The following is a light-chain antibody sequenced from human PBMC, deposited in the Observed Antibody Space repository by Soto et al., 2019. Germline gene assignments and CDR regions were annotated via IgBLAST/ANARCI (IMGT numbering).Light chain of an antibody. J-gene: IGKJ3*01. V-gene: IGKV3-20*01. CDR1: QRISDVY. CDR2: AAS. CDR3: QQYYMWPPV. Sequence: ENVLTQSPGTLSLSPGDRAFLSCRATQRISDVYVAWHQQKPGQAPRLLIHAASNRATGIPARFSGRGSGTDFTLTISSLQSEDFAVYYCQQYYMWPPVFGRGTKVDIK.